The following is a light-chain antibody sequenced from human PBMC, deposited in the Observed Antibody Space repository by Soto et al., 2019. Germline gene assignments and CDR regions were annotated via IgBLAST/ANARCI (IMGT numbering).Light chain of an antibody. J-gene: IGKJ1*01. CDR2: GAS. CDR3: QQYNNWPPWT. CDR1: QSVSSN. Sequence: EIVMTQSPATLSVSPGERATLSCRASQSVSSNLAWYQQKPGQAPRLLIYGASTRATGIPARFSGSGSGTAFTLPISSLQSEDFAVYYCQQYNNWPPWTFGQATKVEIK. V-gene: IGKV3-15*01.